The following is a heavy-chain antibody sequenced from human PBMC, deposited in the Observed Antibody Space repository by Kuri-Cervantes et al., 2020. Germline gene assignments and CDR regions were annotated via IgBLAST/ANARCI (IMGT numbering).Heavy chain of an antibody. CDR2: IIPIFGTA. J-gene: IGHJ6*03. Sequence: SVNVSCKASGGTFSSYAISWVRQAPGQGLEWMGGIIPIFGTANYAQKFQGRVTITAAESTSTAYMELSSLRSEDTAVYYCARDRVATIYEDYYYYYMDVWGKGTTVTVSS. V-gene: IGHV1-69*13. CDR3: ARDRVATIYEDYYYYYMDV. CDR1: GGTFSSYA. D-gene: IGHD5-12*01.